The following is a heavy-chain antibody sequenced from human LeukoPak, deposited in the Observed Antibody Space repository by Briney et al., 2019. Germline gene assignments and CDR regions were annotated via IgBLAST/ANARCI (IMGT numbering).Heavy chain of an antibody. CDR3: ANSPKSDY. Sequence: GGSLRLSCAASGFTFSSYGMSWLRQAPGKGLEWLPAISGSGGSTYYADSVQGRFTISRDNSKNTLYLQMSSLRAEDTAVYYCANSPKSDYWGQGTLVTVSS. V-gene: IGHV3-23*01. J-gene: IGHJ4*02. CDR2: ISGSGGST. CDR1: GFTFSSYG.